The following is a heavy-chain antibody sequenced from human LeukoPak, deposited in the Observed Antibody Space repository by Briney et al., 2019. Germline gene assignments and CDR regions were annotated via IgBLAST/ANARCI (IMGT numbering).Heavy chain of an antibody. Sequence: SETLSLTCAVSGGSFSGYYWSWIRQPPGKGLEWIAEINHSGSTNYNPSLKSRVTISVDTSKNQFSLKLSSVTAPDTAVYYCARGYQLPLYYYYYMDVWGKGTTVTVSS. J-gene: IGHJ6*03. CDR1: GGSFSGYY. V-gene: IGHV4-34*01. CDR3: ARGYQLPLYYYYYMDV. CDR2: INHSGST. D-gene: IGHD2-2*01.